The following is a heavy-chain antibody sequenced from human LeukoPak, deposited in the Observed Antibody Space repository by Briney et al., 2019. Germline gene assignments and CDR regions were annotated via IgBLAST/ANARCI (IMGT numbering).Heavy chain of an antibody. V-gene: IGHV4-38-2*02. D-gene: IGHD2-2*01. CDR3: WTVVVPATFDY. Sequence: SETQSLLCTVSGYPISSGYYWGWIRQPPGKGLEWIGSIYHRGSTYYNPSIKSRVTISVHTSKNPFSLKLSSVTAADTAVYYCWTVVVPATFDYWGQGTLVTVSS. CDR2: IYHRGST. CDR1: GYPISSGYY. J-gene: IGHJ4*02.